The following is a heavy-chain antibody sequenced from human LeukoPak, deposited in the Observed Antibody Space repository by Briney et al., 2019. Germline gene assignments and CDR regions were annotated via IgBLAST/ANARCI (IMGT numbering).Heavy chain of an antibody. D-gene: IGHD3-16*01. V-gene: IGHV3-30-3*01. CDR2: ISYDGSIK. CDR3: ARDGGARLTLGYFQH. CDR1: GFTFSNYA. J-gene: IGHJ1*01. Sequence: GGSLRLSCAASGFTFSNYAMHWVRQAPGKGLEWGAVISYDGSIKYYADSVKGRFTISRDNSKNTLYLQINSLRVEDTAVYYCARDGGARLTLGYFQHWGQGTLVTVSS.